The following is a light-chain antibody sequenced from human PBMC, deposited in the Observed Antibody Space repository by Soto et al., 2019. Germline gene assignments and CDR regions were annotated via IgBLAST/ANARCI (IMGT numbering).Light chain of an antibody. J-gene: IGKJ2*01. CDR1: QTIHKW. CDR3: QQLYTYFPT. Sequence: DIHMTQSPSALSASLGDKVTITCRASQTIHKWLAWYQQKAGKVPKLLLYDASILESGVSSRFSGRGSGTEFTLTITNLQPDDFATYYCQQLYTYFPTFGQGTKLEIK. V-gene: IGKV1-5*01. CDR2: DAS.